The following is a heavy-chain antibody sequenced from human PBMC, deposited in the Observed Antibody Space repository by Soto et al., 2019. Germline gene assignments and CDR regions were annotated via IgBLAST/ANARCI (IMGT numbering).Heavy chain of an antibody. CDR2: LYHSGST. Sequence: KPSETLSLTCAVSGGSISSGGYSWSWIRQPPGKGLEWIGYLYHSGSTYYNPSLKSRVTISVDRSKNQFSLKLSSVTAADTAVYYCAGWNYSDSSGNIAYCGQGTLVTVSS. CDR3: AGWNYSDSSGNIAY. CDR1: GGSISSGGYS. V-gene: IGHV4-30-2*01. D-gene: IGHD3-22*01. J-gene: IGHJ4*02.